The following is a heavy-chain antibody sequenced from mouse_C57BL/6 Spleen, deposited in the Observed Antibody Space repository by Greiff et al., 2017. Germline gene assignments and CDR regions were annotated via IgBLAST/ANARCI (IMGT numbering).Heavy chain of an antibody. D-gene: IGHD1-1*01. CDR2: ISTYYGDA. V-gene: IGHV1-67*01. J-gene: IGHJ3*01. Sequence: VQLQQSGPVLVKPGASVKMSCKASGYTFTDYYMNWVKQSHAKSLEWIGVISTYYGDASYNQKFKDKATMTVDKSSSTAYMELARLTSEDSAVYYCASGRYYGSSLFAYWGQGTLVTVSA. CDR3: ASGRYYGSSLFAY. CDR1: GYTFTDYY.